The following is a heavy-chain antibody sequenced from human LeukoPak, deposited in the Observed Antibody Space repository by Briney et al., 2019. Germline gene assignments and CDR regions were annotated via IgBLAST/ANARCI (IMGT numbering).Heavy chain of an antibody. CDR1: GFTFSSYG. V-gene: IGHV3-30*02. CDR3: AKKGRIAARPGNYFDY. J-gene: IGHJ4*02. D-gene: IGHD6-6*01. CDR2: IRYDGSNK. Sequence: PGGSLRLSCAASGFTFSSYGMHWVRQAPGKGLEWVAFIRYDGSNKYYADSVKGRFTISRDNSKNTLYLQMNSLRAEDTAVYYCAKKGRIAARPGNYFDYWGQGTLVTVSS.